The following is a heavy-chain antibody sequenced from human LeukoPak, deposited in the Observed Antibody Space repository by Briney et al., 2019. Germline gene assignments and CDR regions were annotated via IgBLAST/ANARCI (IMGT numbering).Heavy chain of an antibody. V-gene: IGHV4-34*01. CDR3: ARDDTIFGVVTKDYYYYYMDV. J-gene: IGHJ6*03. CDR2: INHSGST. Sequence: SETLSLTCAVYGGSFSGYYWSWIRQPPGKGLEWIGEINHSGSTNYNPSLKSRVTISVDTSKNQFSLKLSSVTAADTAVYYCARDDTIFGVVTKDYYYYYMDVWGKGTTVTVSS. CDR1: GGSFSGYY. D-gene: IGHD3-3*01.